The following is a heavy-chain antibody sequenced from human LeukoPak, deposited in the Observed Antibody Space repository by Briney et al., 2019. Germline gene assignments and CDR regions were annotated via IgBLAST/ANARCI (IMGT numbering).Heavy chain of an antibody. J-gene: IGHJ4*02. CDR2: IYYSGST. Sequence: KPSETLSLTCTVSGGSISSSSYYWGWIRQPPGKGLEWIGSIYYSGSTYYNPSLKSRVTISVDTSKNQFSLELSSVTAADTAVYYCARRANTMVRGVSYFDYWGQGTLVTVSS. D-gene: IGHD3-10*01. V-gene: IGHV4-39*01. CDR3: ARRANTMVRGVSYFDY. CDR1: GGSISSSSYY.